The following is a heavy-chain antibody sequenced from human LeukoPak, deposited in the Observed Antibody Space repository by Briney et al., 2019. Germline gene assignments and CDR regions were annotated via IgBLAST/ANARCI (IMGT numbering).Heavy chain of an antibody. CDR1: GYTFTGYY. Sequence: ASVKVSCKASGYTFTGYYMHWVRQAPGQGLEWMGRINPNSGGTNYAQKFQGRVTMTRDTSISTAYMELSRLRSDDTAVYYCARDPYGSGSCRSTWFDPWGQGTLVTVSS. CDR2: INPNSGGT. V-gene: IGHV1-2*06. CDR3: ARDPYGSGSCRSTWFDP. D-gene: IGHD3-10*01. J-gene: IGHJ5*02.